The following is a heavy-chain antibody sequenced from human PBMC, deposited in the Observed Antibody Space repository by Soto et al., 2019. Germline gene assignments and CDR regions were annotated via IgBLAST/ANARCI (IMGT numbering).Heavy chain of an antibody. Sequence: EVQLLESGGGLVQPGESLRLSCAASGFTFSSYAMSWVSQAPGKGLEWVSHIRSSGGSTYYADSVKGRFTISRDNSKNTLFLQMNSLRVDDTAVYYCAVRYCSGGSCRFDYWGQGTLVTVSS. D-gene: IGHD2-15*01. CDR2: IRSSGGST. V-gene: IGHV3-23*01. CDR3: AVRYCSGGSCRFDY. J-gene: IGHJ4*02. CDR1: GFTFSSYA.